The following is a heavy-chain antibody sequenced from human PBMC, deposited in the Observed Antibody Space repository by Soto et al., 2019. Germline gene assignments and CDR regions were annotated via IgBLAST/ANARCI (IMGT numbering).Heavy chain of an antibody. CDR1: GGSISSGGYY. Sequence: SETLSLTCTVSGGSISSGGYYWSWIRQHPGKGLEWIGYIYYGGSTYYNPSLKSRVTISVDTSKNQFSLKLSSVTAADTAVYYCARDLTGYKYWFDPWGQGTLVTVSS. CDR3: ARDLTGYKYWFDP. V-gene: IGHV4-31*03. J-gene: IGHJ5*02. D-gene: IGHD5-12*01. CDR2: IYYGGST.